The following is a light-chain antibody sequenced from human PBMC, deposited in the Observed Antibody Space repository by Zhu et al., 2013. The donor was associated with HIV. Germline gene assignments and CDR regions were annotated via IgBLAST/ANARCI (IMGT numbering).Light chain of an antibody. CDR3: QQYGTSPTWT. V-gene: IGKV3D-20*01. CDR1: QSVAFNY. J-gene: IGKJ1*01. CDR2: DAS. Sequence: EIVLTQSPATLSLSPGERATLSCGTSQSVAFNYLAWYQHKPGLAPRLLIYDASRRATGIPDKFSGSGSGTDFTLTISRLGAEDAAVYYCQQYGTSPTWTFGQGTRWKSN.